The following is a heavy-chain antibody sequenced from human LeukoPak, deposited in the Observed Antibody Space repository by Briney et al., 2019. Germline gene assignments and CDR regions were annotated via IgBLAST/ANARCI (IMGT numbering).Heavy chain of an antibody. CDR3: ASGLIAAAKYYYYYGMDV. J-gene: IGHJ6*02. V-gene: IGHV1-2*02. Sequence: ASVKVSCKASGYTFTGYYMHWVRQAPGQGLEWMGWINPNSGGTNYAQKFQGRVTMTRDTSISTDYMELSRLRSDDTAVYYCASGLIAAAKYYYYYGMDVWGQGTTVTVSS. CDR2: INPNSGGT. D-gene: IGHD6-13*01. CDR1: GYTFTGYY.